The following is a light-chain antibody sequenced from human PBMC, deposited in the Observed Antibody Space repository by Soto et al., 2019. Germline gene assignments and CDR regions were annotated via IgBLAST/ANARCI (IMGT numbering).Light chain of an antibody. CDR1: QSVSSN. V-gene: IGKV3-15*01. CDR2: GAS. Sequence: EIVMTQSPATLSVSPGERATLSCRASQSVSSNLAWYQQKPGQAPRLLIYGASTRATGIPARFSGSGSGTEFTLTISSLQSEDFAVYYGQQYNNWPPLFTFGPGTKVHIK. J-gene: IGKJ3*01. CDR3: QQYNNWPPLFT.